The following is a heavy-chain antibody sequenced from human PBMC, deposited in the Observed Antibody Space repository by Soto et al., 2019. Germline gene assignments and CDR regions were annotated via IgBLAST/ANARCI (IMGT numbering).Heavy chain of an antibody. CDR2: IIPIFGTA. CDR3: AREGSSNESPYYGMDV. V-gene: IGHV1-69*01. Sequence: QVQLVQSGAEVKKPGSSVKVSCKASGGTFSSYAISWVRQAPGQGLEWVGGIIPIFGTANYAQKFQGRVTITADESTSTAYMELSSLRSEDTAVYYCAREGSSNESPYYGMDVWGQGTTVTVSS. J-gene: IGHJ6*02. CDR1: GGTFSSYA. D-gene: IGHD3-10*01.